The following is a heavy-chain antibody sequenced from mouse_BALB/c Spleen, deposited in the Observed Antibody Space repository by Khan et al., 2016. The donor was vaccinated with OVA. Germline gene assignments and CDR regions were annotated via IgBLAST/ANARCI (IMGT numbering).Heavy chain of an antibody. Sequence: EVELVESGGGLVKPGGSLRLSCEASGFTFSSYSMSWVRQTPEKRLEWVATITSGGSYTYYPDSVQGRFTISRDNAKNTLYLHMSRLKSEDTAFYYGKRDRNYYGSSFYFDYWGQGTTLTVSS. CDR1: GFTFSSYS. V-gene: IGHV5-6-4*01. CDR2: ITSGGSYT. J-gene: IGHJ2*01. D-gene: IGHD1-1*01. CDR3: KRDRNYYGSSFYFDY.